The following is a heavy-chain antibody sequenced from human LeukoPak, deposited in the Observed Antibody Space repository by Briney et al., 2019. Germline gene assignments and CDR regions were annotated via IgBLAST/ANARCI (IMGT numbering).Heavy chain of an antibody. D-gene: IGHD2-2*02. Sequence: GASVKVSCEASGGTFSSYAISWVRQAPGQGLEWMGGIIPIFGTANYAQKFQGRVTITADESTSTAYMELSSLRSEDTAVYYCRWYQLLYGTGGDYFDYWGQGTLVTVSS. J-gene: IGHJ4*02. V-gene: IGHV1-69*13. CDR3: RWYQLLYGTGGDYFDY. CDR1: GGTFSSYA. CDR2: IIPIFGTA.